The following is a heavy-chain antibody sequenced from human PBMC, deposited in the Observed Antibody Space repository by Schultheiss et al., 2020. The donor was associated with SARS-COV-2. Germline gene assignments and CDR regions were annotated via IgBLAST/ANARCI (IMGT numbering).Heavy chain of an antibody. J-gene: IGHJ4*02. CDR2: ISSSSSTI. CDR3: ARGGRYFDWLLLAS. V-gene: IGHV3-48*01. CDR1: GFTFSTYS. D-gene: IGHD3-9*01. Sequence: GESLKISCAASGFTFSTYSMNWVRQAPGKGLEWVSYISSSSSTIYYADSVKGRFTISRDNAKNSLYLQMNSLRAEDTALYYCARGGRYFDWLLLASWGQGTQVTVSS.